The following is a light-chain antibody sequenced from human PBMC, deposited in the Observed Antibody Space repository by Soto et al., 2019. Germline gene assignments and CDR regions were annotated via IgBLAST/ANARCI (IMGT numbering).Light chain of an antibody. CDR3: SSYTSRNTEV. V-gene: IGLV2-14*03. J-gene: IGLJ1*01. Sequence: QSALTQPASVSGSPGQSSTISCTGTSSDIGAYNYVSWYQHHPGKAPKLIIYDVSTRPSGVSDRFSASKSGNTASLTISELQADDEADYYCSSYTSRNTEVFGTGTKVTVL. CDR2: DVS. CDR1: SSDIGAYNY.